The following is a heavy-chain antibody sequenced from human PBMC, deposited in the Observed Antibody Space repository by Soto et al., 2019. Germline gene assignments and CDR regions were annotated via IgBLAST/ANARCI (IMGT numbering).Heavy chain of an antibody. V-gene: IGHV4-4*07. CDR2: IYTSGST. CDR1: GGSISSYY. CDR3: AIDLGTMVRGFIHYFDY. D-gene: IGHD3-10*01. J-gene: IGHJ4*02. Sequence: SETLSLTCTVSGGSISSYYWSWIRQPAGKGLEWIGRIYTSGSTNYNPSLKSRVTMSVDTSKNQFSLKLSSVTAADTAVYYCAIDLGTMVRGFIHYFDYWGQGTLVTVSS.